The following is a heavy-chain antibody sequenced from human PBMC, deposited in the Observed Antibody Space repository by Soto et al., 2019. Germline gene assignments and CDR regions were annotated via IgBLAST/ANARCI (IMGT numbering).Heavy chain of an antibody. D-gene: IGHD3-9*01. CDR3: ARHAPPYYDILTGYPPYAMDV. CDR1: GYSFTSYW. Sequence: GESLKISCKGSGYSFTSYWIGWVRQMPGKGLEWMGIIYPGDSDTRYSPSFQGQVTISADKSISTAYLQWSSPKASDTAMYYCARHAPPYYDILTGYPPYAMDVWGQGTTVTVSS. V-gene: IGHV5-51*01. CDR2: IYPGDSDT. J-gene: IGHJ6*02.